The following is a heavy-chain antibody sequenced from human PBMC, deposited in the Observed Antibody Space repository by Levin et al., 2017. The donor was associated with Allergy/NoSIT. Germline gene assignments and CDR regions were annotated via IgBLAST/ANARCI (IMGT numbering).Heavy chain of an antibody. J-gene: IGHJ5*02. Sequence: PSETLSLTCTVSGGSISSYYWSWIRQPPGEGLEWIGYIYYSGSTNYNPSLKSRVTISVDTSKNQFSLKLSSVTAADTAVYYCARMYCSSTSCYAGMGLNWFDPWGQGTLVTVSS. CDR1: GGSISSYY. CDR3: ARMYCSSTSCYAGMGLNWFDP. D-gene: IGHD2-2*01. V-gene: IGHV4-59*01. CDR2: IYYSGST.